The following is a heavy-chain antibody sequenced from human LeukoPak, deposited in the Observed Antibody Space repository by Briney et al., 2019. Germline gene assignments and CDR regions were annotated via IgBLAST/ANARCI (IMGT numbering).Heavy chain of an antibody. V-gene: IGHV4-34*01. Sequence: SETLSLTCAVYGGSFSGYYWSWIRQPPGKGLEWIGEINHSGSTNYNPSLKSRVTISVDTSKNQFSLKLSSVTAADTAVYYCARGRYYDYVWGSYPYPRYFDYWGQGTLVTVSS. CDR3: ARGRYYDYVWGSYPYPRYFDY. D-gene: IGHD3-16*02. CDR1: GGSFSGYY. J-gene: IGHJ4*02. CDR2: INHSGST.